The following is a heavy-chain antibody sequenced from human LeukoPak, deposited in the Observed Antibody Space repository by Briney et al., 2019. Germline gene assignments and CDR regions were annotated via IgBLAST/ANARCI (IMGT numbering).Heavy chain of an antibody. CDR2: ISSNGGST. CDR1: GFTFSSYA. CDR3: ARPPGSYGYY. Sequence: GGSLRLSCSASGFTFSSYAMHWVRQAPGKGLDYVSAISSNGGSTYYADSVKGRFTISRDNSKNTLYLQMSSLRAEDTAVFYCARPPGSYGYYWGQGTLVTVSS. V-gene: IGHV3-64D*06. J-gene: IGHJ4*02. D-gene: IGHD3-10*01.